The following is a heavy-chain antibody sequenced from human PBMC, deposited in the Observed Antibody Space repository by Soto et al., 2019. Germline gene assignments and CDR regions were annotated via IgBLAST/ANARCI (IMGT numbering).Heavy chain of an antibody. Sequence: GGSLRLSCAASGITFSNYALSWVRQAPGKGLEWVSGISASATGTYYADSVKGRFTISRDNSKSTLYLHMNTLRVDDTAIYYCAKEGGGGTAMVTSYFDYWGQGTLVTVSS. V-gene: IGHV3-23*01. CDR3: AKEGGGGTAMVTSYFDY. CDR1: GITFSNYA. J-gene: IGHJ4*02. D-gene: IGHD5-18*01. CDR2: ISASATGT.